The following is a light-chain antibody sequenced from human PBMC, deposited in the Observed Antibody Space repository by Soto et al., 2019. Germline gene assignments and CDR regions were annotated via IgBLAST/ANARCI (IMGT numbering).Light chain of an antibody. J-gene: IGKJ1*01. CDR1: QSVSNN. Sequence: ILMTQSPATLSVSPGERATLSCRASQSVSNNLAWYQQKPSQAPRLLIYDASTRATGIPARISGSGSGTDFTLTISGLQPTHFTDYYCQQHNNWPPWTFGHGTKVEIK. V-gene: IGKV3-15*01. CDR3: QQHNNWPPWT. CDR2: DAS.